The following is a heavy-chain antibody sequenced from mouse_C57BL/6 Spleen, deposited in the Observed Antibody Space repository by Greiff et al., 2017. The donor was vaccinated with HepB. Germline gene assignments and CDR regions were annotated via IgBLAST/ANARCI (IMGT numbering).Heavy chain of an antibody. V-gene: IGHV3-6*01. CDR3: ARIYYYGRWYFDV. CDR2: ISYDGSN. CDR1: GYSITSGYY. Sequence: EVKLVESGPGLVKPSQSLSLTCSVTGYSITSGYYWNWIRQFPGNKLEWMGYISYDGSNNYNPSLKNRISITRDTSKNQFFLKLNSVTTEDTATYYCARIYYYGRWYFDVWGTGTTVTVSS. D-gene: IGHD1-1*01. J-gene: IGHJ1*03.